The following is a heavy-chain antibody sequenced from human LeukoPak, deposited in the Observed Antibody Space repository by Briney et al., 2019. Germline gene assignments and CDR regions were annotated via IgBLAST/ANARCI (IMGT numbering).Heavy chain of an antibody. CDR3: ARRRKLPAYSSGWYY. CDR2: IYYSGST. CDR1: GGSFSGYY. D-gene: IGHD6-19*01. J-gene: IGHJ4*02. Sequence: SETLSLTCAVYGGSFSGYYWSWIRQPPGKGLEWIGSIYYSGSTYYNPSLKSRVTISVDTSKNQFSLKLSSVTAADTAVYYCARRRKLPAYSSGWYYWGQGTLVTVSS. V-gene: IGHV4-34*01.